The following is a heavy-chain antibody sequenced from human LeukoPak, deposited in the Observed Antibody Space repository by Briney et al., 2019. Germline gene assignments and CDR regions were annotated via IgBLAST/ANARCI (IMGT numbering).Heavy chain of an antibody. Sequence: GGSLRLSCAASGFTFSSYGMHWVRQAPGKGLVWMAVISYDERNEHYADSVKGRFTISRDNSKNTLYLQMNSLRGEDTAVYYCAKEYTYGHWIFDYWGQGSLVTVSS. CDR3: AKEYTYGHWIFDY. D-gene: IGHD5-18*01. V-gene: IGHV3-30*18. CDR2: ISYDERNE. CDR1: GFTFSSYG. J-gene: IGHJ4*02.